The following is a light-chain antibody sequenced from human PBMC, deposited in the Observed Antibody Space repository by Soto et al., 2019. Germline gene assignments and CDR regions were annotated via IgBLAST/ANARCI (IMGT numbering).Light chain of an antibody. J-gene: IGLJ2*01. CDR1: SSDVGSYNL. CDR2: EGS. CDR3: CSYAGSSTSG. V-gene: IGLV2-23*01. Sequence: QSVLTQPASVSGSPGQSITISCTGTSSDVGSYNLVSWYQQHPGKAPKLMIYEGSKRPSGVSNRFSGPKSGNTASLTISGLQAEDEADYYCCSYAGSSTSGFGGGTKLTVL.